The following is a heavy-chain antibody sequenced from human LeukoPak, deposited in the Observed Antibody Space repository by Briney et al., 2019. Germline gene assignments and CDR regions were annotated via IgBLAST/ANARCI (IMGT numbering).Heavy chain of an antibody. D-gene: IGHD6-13*01. CDR2: IYYSGST. J-gene: IGHJ4*02. CDR3: ARAVPYSSSWYGGIYY. V-gene: IGHV4-31*03. CDR1: GGSISSGCYY. Sequence: SQTLSLTCTVSGGSISSGCYYWSWIRQHPGKGLEWIGYIYYSGSTYYNPSLKSRVTISVDTSKNQFSLKLSSVTAADTAVYYCARAVPYSSSWYGGIYYWGQGTLVTVSS.